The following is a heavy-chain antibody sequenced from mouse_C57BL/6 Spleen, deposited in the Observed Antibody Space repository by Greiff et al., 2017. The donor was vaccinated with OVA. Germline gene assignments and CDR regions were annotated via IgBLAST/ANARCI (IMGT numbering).Heavy chain of an antibody. D-gene: IGHD1-1*01. J-gene: IGHJ2*01. V-gene: IGHV1-15*01. Sequence: QVQLKQSGAELVRPGASVTLSCKASGYTFTDYEMHWVKQTPVHGLEWIGAIDPETGGTAYNQKFKGKAILTADKSSSTAYMELRSLTSKDSAVYYCTRRGTTVVAPPFDYWGQGTTLTVSS. CDR3: TRRGTTVVAPPFDY. CDR2: IDPETGGT. CDR1: GYTFTDYE.